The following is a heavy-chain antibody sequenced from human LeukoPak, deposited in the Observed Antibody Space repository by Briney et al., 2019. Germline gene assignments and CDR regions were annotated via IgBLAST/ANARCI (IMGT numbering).Heavy chain of an antibody. D-gene: IGHD3-22*01. Sequence: ASVKVSCKASGYTFTGYYMHWVRQAPGQGLEWMGWMNPNSGGTNYAQKFQGRVTMTRDTSISTAYMELSRLRSDDTAVYYCARGGHYYDSSGALSDAFDIWGQGTMVTVSS. CDR1: GYTFTGYY. J-gene: IGHJ3*02. CDR3: ARGGHYYDSSGALSDAFDI. V-gene: IGHV1-2*02. CDR2: MNPNSGGT.